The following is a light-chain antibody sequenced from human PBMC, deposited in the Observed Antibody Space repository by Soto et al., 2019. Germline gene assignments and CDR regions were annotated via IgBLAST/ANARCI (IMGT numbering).Light chain of an antibody. CDR3: QQYGSSSWT. CDR2: GAS. Sequence: EIVLTQSPGTLPLSPGERATLSFRASQSVSSSYLAWYQQKPGQAPRLLIYGASSRATGIPDRFSGSGSETDFTLTISRLEPEDFAVYYCQQYGSSSWTFGQGTKVEIK. J-gene: IGKJ1*01. V-gene: IGKV3-20*01. CDR1: QSVSSSY.